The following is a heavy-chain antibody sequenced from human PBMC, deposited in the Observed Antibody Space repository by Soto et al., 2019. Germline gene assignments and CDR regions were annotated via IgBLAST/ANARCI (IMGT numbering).Heavy chain of an antibody. V-gene: IGHV1-46*01. CDR1: GYTFTSYY. J-gene: IGHJ6*02. Sequence: ASVKVSCKASGYTFTSYYMHWVRQAPGQGLEWMGIINPSGGSTSYAQKFQGRVTMTRDTSTSTVYMELSSLRSEDTAVYYCARAYYDLDYYYYGMDVWGQGITVTVSS. CDR3: ARAYYDLDYYYYGMDV. CDR2: INPSGGST. D-gene: IGHD3-3*01.